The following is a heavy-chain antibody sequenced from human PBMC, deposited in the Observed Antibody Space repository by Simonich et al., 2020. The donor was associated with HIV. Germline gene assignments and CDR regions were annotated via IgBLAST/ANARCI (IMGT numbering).Heavy chain of an antibody. CDR3: ARGDNRDAFDI. V-gene: IGHV1-8*03. CDR1: GYTFTRYD. J-gene: IGHJ3*02. Sequence: QAQLVQSGAEMKKPGASVKVSCKASGYTFTRYDINWVRQATGQGLEWMGWKNPNSGNPGYAQKFQGRVTITRDTSASTAFMELTSLRSEDTAFYYCARGDNRDAFDIWGQGTMVTVSS. CDR2: KNPNSGNP.